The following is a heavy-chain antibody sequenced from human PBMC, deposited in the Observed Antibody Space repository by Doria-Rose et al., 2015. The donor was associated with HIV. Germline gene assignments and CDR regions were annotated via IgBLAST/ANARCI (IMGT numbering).Heavy chain of an antibody. CDR2: IYAADSNT. Sequence: EVQLFETEADVKKPGESLKISCKGSGFVFSSYWIGWVRQMPGKGLEWMGIIYAADSNTKYRPSFQGQVTISVDKSISTAYLQWSSLKASDTAMYYCAIAMNGNYYWDFDLWGHGTLVTVSS. D-gene: IGHD1-26*01. J-gene: IGHJ2*01. CDR1: GFVFSSYW. V-gene: IGHV5-51*01. CDR3: AIAMNGNYYWDFDL.